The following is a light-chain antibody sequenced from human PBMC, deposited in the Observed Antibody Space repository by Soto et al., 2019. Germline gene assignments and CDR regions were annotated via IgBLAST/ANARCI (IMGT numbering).Light chain of an antibody. V-gene: IGKV1-39*01. CDR2: DAS. CDR1: QGTSNY. J-gene: IGKJ2*03. CDR3: QQRTNWLYS. Sequence: DIQLTQSPSSLSASVGDRVTITCRASQGTSNYLTWYQQKPGKAPKLLIYDASSRAAGIPARFSGRGSGTDFTLTISSLEPEDFALYYCQQRTNWLYSFGQGTQLEIK.